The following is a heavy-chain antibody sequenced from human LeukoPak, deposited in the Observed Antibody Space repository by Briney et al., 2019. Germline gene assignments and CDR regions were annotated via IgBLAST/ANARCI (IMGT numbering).Heavy chain of an antibody. Sequence: SENLSLTCFVSGDSISRGGFSWSWIRQPPGRGLEWIGYIYHSGSTSYNPSLESRVTISVDRSKNQFSLNLTSVTAADTAVYYCARDLPSGGGGLGHWGPGTLVTVSS. CDR2: IYHSGST. CDR3: ARDLPSGGGGLGH. CDR1: GDSISRGGFS. J-gene: IGHJ4*02. D-gene: IGHD2-21*01. V-gene: IGHV4-30-2*01.